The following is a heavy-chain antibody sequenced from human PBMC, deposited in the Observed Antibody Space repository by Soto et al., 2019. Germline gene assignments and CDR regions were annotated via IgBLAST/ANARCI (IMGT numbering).Heavy chain of an antibody. CDR2: IFDTGKT. Sequence: QLQLVESGSGLVRPSQALSLSCNVSGGSRSSGGCSWAWVRLPTGKGLAWIGNIFDTGKTYVSASLNRRSSMSVDTSRNESSMELASVNAADPALYYCDGLYGYKRYVAHWGGGTLVTVS. CDR1: GGSRSSGGCS. D-gene: IGHD5-12*01. J-gene: IGHJ2*01. V-gene: IGHV4-30-2*01. CDR3: DGLYGYKRYVAH.